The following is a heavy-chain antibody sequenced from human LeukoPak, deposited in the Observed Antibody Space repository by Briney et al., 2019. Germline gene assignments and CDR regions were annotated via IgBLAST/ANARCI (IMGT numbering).Heavy chain of an antibody. Sequence: PGESLKISCAASGFSFSTYTMNWVRQARGKGLEWVSSITSRRTSIFYADSVKGRFTISRDDAKNSLYLQMNSLRAEDTALYYCARVSGYYRDYWGQGTLVTVSS. V-gene: IGHV3-21*01. D-gene: IGHD2/OR15-2a*01. J-gene: IGHJ4*02. CDR2: ITSRRTSI. CDR1: GFSFSTYT. CDR3: ARVSGYYRDY.